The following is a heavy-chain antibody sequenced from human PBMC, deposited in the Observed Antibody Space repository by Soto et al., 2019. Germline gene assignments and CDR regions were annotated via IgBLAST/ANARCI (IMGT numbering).Heavy chain of an antibody. V-gene: IGHV3-15*01. CDR2: IKSKTDGGTT. J-gene: IGHJ4*02. CDR1: GFTFNNAW. CDR3: TTSPRAQY. Sequence: EVQLVESGGGLVQPGGSLGLSCAVSGFTFNNAWMSWVRQAPGKGLEWVGRIKSKTDGGTTDHAASVEGRFTISRDDSKNTLYLQMDSLKIEDTAMYYCTTSPRAQYWGQGTLVSVSS.